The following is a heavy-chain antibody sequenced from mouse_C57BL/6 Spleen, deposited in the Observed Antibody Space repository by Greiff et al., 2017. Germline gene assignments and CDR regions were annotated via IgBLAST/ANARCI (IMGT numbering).Heavy chain of an antibody. CDR3: ARSGDGYRAWFAY. V-gene: IGHV1-72*01. D-gene: IGHD2-3*01. J-gene: IGHJ3*01. CDR2: IDTNSGGT. CDR1: GYTFTSYW. Sequence: VQLQQPGAELVKPGASVKLSCKASGYTFTSYWMHWVKQRPGRGLEWIGRIDTNSGGTKYNEKFKSKATLTVDKPSSTAYMQLSSLTSEDSAVYYCARSGDGYRAWFAYWGQGTLVTVSA.